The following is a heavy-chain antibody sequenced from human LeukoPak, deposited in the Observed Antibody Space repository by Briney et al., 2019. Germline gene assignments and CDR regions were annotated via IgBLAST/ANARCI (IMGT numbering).Heavy chain of an antibody. CDR3: ARGDVDTAMVYRY. CDR1: GGTFSSYS. Sequence: RPSVNVSCKASGGTFSSYSFSWVRQAPGQGLEWMAGIIPFFGTTNYAQKFQGRVTISADKSTSTAYMELSSMRSEDTAVYYCARGDVDTAMVYRYWGQGTLVTVSS. CDR2: IIPFFGTT. V-gene: IGHV1-69*06. D-gene: IGHD5-18*01. J-gene: IGHJ4*02.